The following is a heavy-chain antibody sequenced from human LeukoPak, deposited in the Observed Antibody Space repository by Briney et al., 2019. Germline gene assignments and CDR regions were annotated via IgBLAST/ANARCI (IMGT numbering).Heavy chain of an antibody. CDR2: ISWNSGSI. V-gene: IGHV3-9*01. J-gene: IGHJ6*02. CDR1: GFTFSSYW. Sequence: GGSLRLSCAASGFTFSSYWMSWVRQAPGKGLEWVSGISWNSGSIGYADSVKGRFTISRDNAKNSLYLQMNSLRAEDTALYYCAKDAHYYYYGMDVWGQGTTVTVSS. CDR3: AKDAHYYYYGMDV.